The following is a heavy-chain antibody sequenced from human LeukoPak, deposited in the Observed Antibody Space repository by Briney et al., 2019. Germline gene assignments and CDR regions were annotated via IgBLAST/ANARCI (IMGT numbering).Heavy chain of an antibody. CDR2: FDPEDGET. V-gene: IGHV1-24*01. CDR1: VYTLTELS. CDR3: ATSAPGLWFGELLPVWWFDP. Sequence: ASVKVSCKVSVYTLTELSMHWVRQAPGKGLEWMGGFDPEDGETIYAQKFQGRVTMTEDTSTDTAYMELSSLRSEDTAVYYCATSAPGLWFGELLPVWWFDPWGQGTLVTVSS. D-gene: IGHD3-10*01. J-gene: IGHJ5*02.